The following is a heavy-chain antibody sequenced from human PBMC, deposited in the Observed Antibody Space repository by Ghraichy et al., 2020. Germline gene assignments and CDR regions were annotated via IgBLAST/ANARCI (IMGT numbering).Heavy chain of an antibody. CDR1: GGSINNYF. CDR3: ARGLQDMYSLLQGEDIGNGFYLDY. J-gene: IGHJ4*02. V-gene: IGHV4-59*01. D-gene: IGHD1-26*01. Sequence: SETLSLTCSVSGGSINNYFWSWIRQSPGKGLEWIGYMYYSGGSSYNPSLKSRVTISVDTSKNQFALNLRSVTAADTAVYYCARGLQDMYSLLQGEDIGNGFYLDYWGQSILVTVSS. CDR2: MYYSGGS.